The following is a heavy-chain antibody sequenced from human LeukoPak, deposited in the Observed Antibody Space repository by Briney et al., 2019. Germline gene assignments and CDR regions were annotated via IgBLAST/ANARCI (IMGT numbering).Heavy chain of an antibody. J-gene: IGHJ6*03. Sequence: HPGGSLRLSCAASGFTFSSYAMSWVRQAPGKGLEWVSTISGSGGTTYYADSVKGRFTISRDNAKNALYLQMNSLRAEDTALYFCARQYTDSRDWYFYYIDVWGKGTTVIVSS. D-gene: IGHD3-22*01. CDR2: ISGSGGTT. V-gene: IGHV3-23*01. CDR3: ARQYTDSRDWYFYYIDV. CDR1: GFTFSSYA.